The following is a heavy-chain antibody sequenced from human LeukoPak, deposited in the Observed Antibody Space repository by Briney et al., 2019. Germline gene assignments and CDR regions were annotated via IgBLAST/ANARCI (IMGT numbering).Heavy chain of an antibody. CDR3: ARDAPYYYDSSGYFQTHAFDI. D-gene: IGHD3-22*01. V-gene: IGHV3-48*02. Sequence: PGGSLRLSCAASGFTLSSYSMNWVRQAPGKGLEWVSYISSSSSTIYYADSVKGRFTISRDNAKNSLYLQMNGLRDEDTAVYYCARDAPYYYDSSGYFQTHAFDIWGQGTMVTVSS. CDR2: ISSSSSTI. J-gene: IGHJ3*02. CDR1: GFTLSSYS.